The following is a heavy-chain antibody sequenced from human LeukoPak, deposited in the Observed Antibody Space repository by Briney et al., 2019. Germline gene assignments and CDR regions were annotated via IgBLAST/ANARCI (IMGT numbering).Heavy chain of an antibody. J-gene: IGHJ4*02. CDR3: ARAYYYDSSGYCDY. D-gene: IGHD3-22*01. CDR1: GGTFSSYA. V-gene: IGHV1-69*04. Sequence: SVKVSCKASGGTFSSYAISWVRQAPGHGLEWMGRIIPTPGITNYAQKFQGRVTITADKSTSTAYMELSSLRSEDTAVYYCARAYYYDSSGYCDYWGQGTLVTVSS. CDR2: IIPTPGIT.